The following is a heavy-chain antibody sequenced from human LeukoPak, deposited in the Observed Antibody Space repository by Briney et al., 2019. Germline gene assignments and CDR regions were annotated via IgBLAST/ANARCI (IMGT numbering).Heavy chain of an antibody. J-gene: IGHJ4*02. CDR1: GFTFDDYT. CDR2: VSWDGGST. D-gene: IGHD1-1*01. Sequence: PGGSLRLSCAASGFTFDDYTMHWVRQPPGKGLEWVSLVSWDGGSTYYADSVKGRFTISRDNAKNSLYLQMNSLRAEDTAVYYCARLFRDVTTYDYWGQGTLVTVSS. V-gene: IGHV3-43*01. CDR3: ARLFRDVTTYDY.